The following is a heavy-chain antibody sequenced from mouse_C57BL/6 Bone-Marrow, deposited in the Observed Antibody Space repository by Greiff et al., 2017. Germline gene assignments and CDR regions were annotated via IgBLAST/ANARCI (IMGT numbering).Heavy chain of an antibody. CDR1: GYTFTSYG. J-gene: IGHJ1*03. V-gene: IGHV1-81*01. Sequence: VQLQQSGAELARPGASVKLSCKASGYTFTSYGISWVKQRTGQGLEWIGEIYPRSGNTYYNEKFKGKATLTADKSSSTAYMELSSLTSEDSTVYFCAYSSRPLYFCVLGTETTGPLYS. CDR2: IYPRSGNT. CDR3: AYSSRPLYFCV. D-gene: IGHD1-1*01.